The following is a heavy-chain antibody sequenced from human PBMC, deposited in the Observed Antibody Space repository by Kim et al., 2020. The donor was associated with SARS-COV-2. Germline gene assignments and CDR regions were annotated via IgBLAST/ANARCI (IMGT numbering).Heavy chain of an antibody. D-gene: IGHD5-18*01. Sequence: GGSLRLSCAASGFTFRSYAMHWVRQAPGKGLESVAIISYDGSNKYYADSVKGRFTISRDNSKNTLYLQMDSLRADDTAVFYCARDAKRGYSYGWTYYYYGMDVWGQGTTVTVSS. CDR1: GFTFRSYA. J-gene: IGHJ6*02. V-gene: IGHV3-30*04. CDR3: ARDAKRGYSYGWTYYYYGMDV. CDR2: ISYDGSNK.